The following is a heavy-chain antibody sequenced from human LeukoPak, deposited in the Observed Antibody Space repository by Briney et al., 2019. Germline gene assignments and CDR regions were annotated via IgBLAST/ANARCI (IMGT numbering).Heavy chain of an antibody. V-gene: IGHV4-39*01. CDR3: ARHLPGGYSGYDPEGGLGGFDY. Sequence: SETLSLTCTVSGGSISSSSYYWGWIRQPPGKGLEWIGSIYYSGSTYYNPSLKSRVTISVDTSKNQFSLKLSSVTAADTAVYYCARHLPGGYSGYDPEGGLGGFDYWGQGTLVTVSS. D-gene: IGHD5-12*01. CDR2: IYYSGST. J-gene: IGHJ4*02. CDR1: GGSISSSSYY.